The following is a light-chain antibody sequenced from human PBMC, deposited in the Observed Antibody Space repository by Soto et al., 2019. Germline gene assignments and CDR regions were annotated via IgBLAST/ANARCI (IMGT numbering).Light chain of an antibody. V-gene: IGKV3-20*01. Sequence: EIVLTQSPWTLSSSPGERATLSCRASQSVSSSYLAWYQQKPGQAPRLLIYGASSRATGVPARFSGSGSGTDFTLIISRLQPEDFAVYYCQQYDNSTSTFGQGTRLDIK. CDR2: GAS. J-gene: IGKJ5*01. CDR3: QQYDNSTST. CDR1: QSVSSSY.